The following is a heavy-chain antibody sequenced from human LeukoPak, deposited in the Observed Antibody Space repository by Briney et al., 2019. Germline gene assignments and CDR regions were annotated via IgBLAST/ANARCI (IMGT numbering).Heavy chain of an antibody. CDR2: FDPEDGET. Sequence: ASVKVSCKVSGYTLTELSMHWVRQAPGKGLEWMGGFDPEDGETIYAQKFQGRVTMTEDTSTDTAYMELSSLRSEDTAVYYCATGLAPPFDSGDYTFDYWGQGTLVTVSS. J-gene: IGHJ4*02. CDR3: ATGLAPPFDSGDYTFDY. V-gene: IGHV1-24*01. D-gene: IGHD4-17*01. CDR1: GYTLTELS.